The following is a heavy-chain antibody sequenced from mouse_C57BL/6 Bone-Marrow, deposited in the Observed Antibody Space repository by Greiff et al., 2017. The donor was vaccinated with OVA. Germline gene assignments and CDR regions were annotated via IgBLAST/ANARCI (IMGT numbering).Heavy chain of an antibody. D-gene: IGHD2-3*01. Sequence: DVKLVESGGDLVKPGGSLKLSCAASGFTFSSYGMSWVRQTPAQRLEWVATISSGGSYTYYPDNVKGRFTLSTDNAKNTLYRQMGSLKSKDTAMYYCASPIYEGYYWYFDVWGTGTTVTVSS. J-gene: IGHJ1*03. CDR1: GFTFSSYG. CDR3: ASPIYEGYYWYFDV. CDR2: ISSGGSYT. V-gene: IGHV5-6*02.